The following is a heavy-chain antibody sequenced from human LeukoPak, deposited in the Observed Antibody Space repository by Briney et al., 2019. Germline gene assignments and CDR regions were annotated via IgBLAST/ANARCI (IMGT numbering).Heavy chain of an antibody. J-gene: IGHJ5*02. Sequence: GGSLRLSCAASGLTFSDYYTSWIRQAPGKGLEWLSYINIGGTNTHYADSVKGRFTISRDNAKKSLYLEMTNLRAEDTAVYYCATDGAGFDTWGQGVLVTVSS. CDR1: GLTFSDYY. CDR2: INIGGTNT. V-gene: IGHV3-11*01. CDR3: ATDGAGFDT.